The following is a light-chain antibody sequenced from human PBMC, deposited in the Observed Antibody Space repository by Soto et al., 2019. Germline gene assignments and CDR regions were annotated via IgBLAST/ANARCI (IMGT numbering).Light chain of an antibody. CDR2: GAS. Sequence: EIVMTQSPATVSVSPGYRSTLSCRASRTVHSNVAWYQHKPGQAPRLLIYGASFRATGVPARFSGSGFGTEFTLTISRLEPEDFAVYYCQQYGSSGTFGQGTKVDIK. J-gene: IGKJ1*01. CDR3: QQYGSSGT. CDR1: RTVHSN. V-gene: IGKV3-15*01.